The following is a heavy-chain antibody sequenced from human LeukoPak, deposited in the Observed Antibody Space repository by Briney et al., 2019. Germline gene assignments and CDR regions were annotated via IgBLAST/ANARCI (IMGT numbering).Heavy chain of an antibody. CDR1: GFTFSSYE. CDR3: ARNVYYGDLN. Sequence: GGSLRLSCAASGFTFSSYEMNWVRQAPGKGLEWVSYISSSGSTIYYADSVKGRFTISRDNAKNSLYLQMNSLRAEDTAVYYCARNVYYGDLNWGQGTLVTVSS. D-gene: IGHD4-17*01. V-gene: IGHV3-48*03. CDR2: ISSSGSTI. J-gene: IGHJ4*02.